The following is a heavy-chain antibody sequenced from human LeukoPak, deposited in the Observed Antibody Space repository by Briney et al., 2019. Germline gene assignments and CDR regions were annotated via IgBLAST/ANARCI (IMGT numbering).Heavy chain of an antibody. Sequence: GGSLRLSCAASGFTVSSNYMSWVRQAPGKGLEWVSVIYSGGSTYYADSVKGRFTISRDNSKNTLYLQMNSLRADDTAVYYCARAVPDYYGSGSYYGMDVWGQGTTVTVSS. CDR3: ARAVPDYYGSGSYYGMDV. D-gene: IGHD3-10*01. CDR1: GFTVSSNY. V-gene: IGHV3-53*01. J-gene: IGHJ6*02. CDR2: IYSGGST.